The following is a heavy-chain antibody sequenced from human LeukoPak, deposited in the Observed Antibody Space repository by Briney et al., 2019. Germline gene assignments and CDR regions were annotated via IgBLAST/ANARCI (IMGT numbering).Heavy chain of an antibody. CDR2: IYHSGKT. V-gene: IGHV4-39*01. CDR1: SDPISSSSYY. CDR3: ARLHVYYYGWFDP. D-gene: IGHD3-10*01. J-gene: IGHJ5*02. Sequence: PSETLSLTCTVPSDPISSSSYYWGWIRQPPEKGLEWIGSIYHSGKTYYNTSLKNRVTISVETSKNQFSLRLRSVTAADTAVYYCARLHVYYYGWFDPWGQGTLVTVSS.